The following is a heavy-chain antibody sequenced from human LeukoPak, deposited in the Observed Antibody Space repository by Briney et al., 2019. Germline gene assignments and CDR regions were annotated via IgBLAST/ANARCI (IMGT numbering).Heavy chain of an antibody. D-gene: IGHD3-10*01. CDR1: GFTFSSYA. J-gene: IGHJ4*02. CDR3: AKDVWFGELLKGFDY. Sequence: AGGSLRLSCAASGFTFSSYAMSWVRQAPGEGLEWVSAISTNGGSTYFADSVKGRFTISRDNSKNTLYLQMNSLRAEDTAVYYCAKDVWFGELLKGFDYWGQGTLVTVSS. CDR2: ISTNGGST. V-gene: IGHV3-23*01.